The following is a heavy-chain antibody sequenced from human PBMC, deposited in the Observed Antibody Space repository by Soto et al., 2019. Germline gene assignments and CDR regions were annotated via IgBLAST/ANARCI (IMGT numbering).Heavy chain of an antibody. CDR2: ISYDGSNK. J-gene: IGHJ6*02. D-gene: IGHD6-19*01. CDR3: ARSEDVSGWPTYYYGMDV. Sequence: GGSLRLSCAASGFTFSSYAMHWVRQAPGKGLEWVAVISYDGSNKYYADSVKGRFTISRDNSKNTLYLQMNSLRAEDTAVYYCARSEDVSGWPTYYYGMDVWGQGTTVTVSS. CDR1: GFTFSSYA. V-gene: IGHV3-30-3*01.